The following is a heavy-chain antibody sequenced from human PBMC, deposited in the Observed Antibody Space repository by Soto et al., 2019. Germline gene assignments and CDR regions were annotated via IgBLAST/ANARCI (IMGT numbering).Heavy chain of an antibody. Sequence: GGSLRLSCAGSGFTFGASYMSWIRQAPGKGLEWLSYISPGSRYPAYADSVKGRFTISRDNAKRSLYLQMMSLTAEDTAIYYSVRGGVGGLVDPWGQGTMVTVSS. CDR2: ISPGSRYP. V-gene: IGHV3-11*06. CDR3: VRGGVGGLVDP. J-gene: IGHJ5*02. D-gene: IGHD2-8*02. CDR1: GFTFGASY.